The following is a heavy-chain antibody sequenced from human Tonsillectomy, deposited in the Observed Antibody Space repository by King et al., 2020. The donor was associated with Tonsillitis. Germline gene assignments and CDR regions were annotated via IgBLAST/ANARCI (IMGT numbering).Heavy chain of an antibody. Sequence: VQLVESGGGLVKPGGSLRLSCAASGFTFSSYSMNWVRQAPGKGLEWVSSISSSSSYIYYADSVKGRFTISRDNAKNSLYLQMNSLRAEDTAVYYCARDGYYDYVWGSYRSYYFDYWGQGTLVTVSS. CDR3: ARDGYYDYVWGSYRSYYFDY. V-gene: IGHV3-21*01. CDR2: ISSSSSYI. D-gene: IGHD3-16*02. J-gene: IGHJ4*02. CDR1: GFTFSSYS.